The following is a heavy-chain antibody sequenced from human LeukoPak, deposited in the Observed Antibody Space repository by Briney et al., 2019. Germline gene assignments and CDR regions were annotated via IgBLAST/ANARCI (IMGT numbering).Heavy chain of an antibody. CDR1: GFTFSSYW. CDR2: IKQDGSEK. J-gene: IGHJ4*02. D-gene: IGHD4-23*01. CDR3: ARVRMPNYGGNSNYFDY. V-gene: IGHV3-7*01. Sequence: GGALRLSCAASGFTFSSYWMSWVRQAPGEGLGGVANIKQDGSEKYYVDSVKGRFTISRDNAKDSLYLQMNSLRAEDTAVYYCARVRMPNYGGNSNYFDYWGQGTLVTVSS.